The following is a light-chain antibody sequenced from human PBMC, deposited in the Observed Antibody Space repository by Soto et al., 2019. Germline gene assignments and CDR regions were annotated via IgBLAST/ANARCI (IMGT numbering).Light chain of an antibody. CDR1: QDIRNF. Sequence: DIRLTQSPSSLSASVGDRVTITCQASQDIRNFLNWYQQKPGKAPNLLISDALNLETGVPSRFSGSGSGTDFTFTISSLHPEDIATYYCQQYDNLPLTFGGGTKVEIK. CDR3: QQYDNLPLT. J-gene: IGKJ4*01. V-gene: IGKV1-33*01. CDR2: DAL.